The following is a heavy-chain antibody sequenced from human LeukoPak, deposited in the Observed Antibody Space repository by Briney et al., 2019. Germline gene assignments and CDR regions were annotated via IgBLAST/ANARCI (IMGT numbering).Heavy chain of an antibody. J-gene: IGHJ4*02. D-gene: IGHD1-26*01. V-gene: IGHV4-59*01. Sequence: SETLSLTCTVSGGSISSYYWSWIRQPPGKGLEWIGYIYYSGSTNYNPSLKSRVTISVDTSKNQFSLKLSSVTAADTAVYYCARGGPEWELFSDFDYWGQGTLVTVSS. CDR1: GGSISSYY. CDR2: IYYSGST. CDR3: ARGGPEWELFSDFDY.